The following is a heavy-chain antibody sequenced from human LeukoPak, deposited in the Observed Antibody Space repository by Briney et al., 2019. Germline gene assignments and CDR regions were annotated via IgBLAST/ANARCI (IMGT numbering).Heavy chain of an antibody. CDR3: AKDIMEYSSSLGLFDY. D-gene: IGHD6-6*01. Sequence: PGGSLRLSCAASGFTFDDYAMHWVRQAPGKGLEWVSGISWNGGSIGYADPVKGRFTISRDNAKNSLYLQMNSLRAEDTALYYCAKDIMEYSSSLGLFDYWGQGTLVTVSS. J-gene: IGHJ4*02. V-gene: IGHV3-9*01. CDR1: GFTFDDYA. CDR2: ISWNGGSI.